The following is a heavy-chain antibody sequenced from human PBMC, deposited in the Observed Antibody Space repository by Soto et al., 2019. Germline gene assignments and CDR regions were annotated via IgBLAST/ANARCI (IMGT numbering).Heavy chain of an antibody. CDR1: GYTFTSYY. D-gene: IGHD4-4*01. CDR3: ARGLRTTVTIAYYYYMDV. Sequence: ASVKVSCKASGYTFTSYYMHWVRQAPGQGLERMGIINPSGGSTSYAQKFQGRVTMTRDTSTSTVYMELSSLRSEDTAVYYCARGLRTTVTIAYYYYMDVWGKGTTVTVSS. V-gene: IGHV1-46*03. CDR2: INPSGGST. J-gene: IGHJ6*03.